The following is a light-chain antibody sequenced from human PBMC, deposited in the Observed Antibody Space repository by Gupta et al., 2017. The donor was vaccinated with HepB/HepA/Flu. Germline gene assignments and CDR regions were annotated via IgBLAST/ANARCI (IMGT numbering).Light chain of an antibody. CDR2: AAS. CDR1: QSISSY. Sequence: DIQMTQSPSSLSASVGDRVTITCRASQSISSYLNWYQQKPGKAPKLLIYAASSLQSGVPSRFSGSGSGTDFTLTIXRLQPEDFATYYCQQSDSTLFTFGXGTKLEIK. CDR3: QQSDSTLFT. J-gene: IGKJ2*01. V-gene: IGKV1-39*01.